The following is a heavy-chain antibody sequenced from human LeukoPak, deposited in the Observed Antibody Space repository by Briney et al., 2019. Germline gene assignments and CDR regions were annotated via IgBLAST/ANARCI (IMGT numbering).Heavy chain of an antibody. CDR1: GFTFSDYY. D-gene: IGHD3-22*01. J-gene: IGHJ5*02. CDR3: ASHYYDSSGYSNNWFDP. V-gene: IGHV3-11*04. Sequence: GGSLRLSCAASGFTFSDYYMSWIRQAPGKGLEWVSYISSSGSTIYYADSVKGRFTIPRDNAKNSLYLQMNSLRAEDTAVYYCASHYYDSSGYSNNWFDPWGQGTLVTVSS. CDR2: ISSSGSTI.